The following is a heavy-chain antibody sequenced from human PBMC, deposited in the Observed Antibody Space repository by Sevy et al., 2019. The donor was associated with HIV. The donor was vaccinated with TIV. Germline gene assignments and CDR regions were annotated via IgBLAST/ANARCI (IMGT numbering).Heavy chain of an antibody. J-gene: IGHJ6*02. CDR3: AKDLTGYNGMDV. V-gene: IGHV3-30*18. CDR2: ISYHGRDK. Sequence: GGYLRLSCVVSGIIFTSSGMHWVRQAPGKGLEWVAVISYHGRDKFYADTVKGRFTISRDKSKNILYLQMNGLRIEDTAVYYCAKDLTGYNGMDVWGQGTMVTVSS. CDR1: GIIFTSSG. D-gene: IGHD1-1*01.